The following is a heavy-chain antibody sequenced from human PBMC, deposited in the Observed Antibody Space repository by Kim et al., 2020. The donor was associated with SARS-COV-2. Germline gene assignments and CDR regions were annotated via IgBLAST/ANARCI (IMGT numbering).Heavy chain of an antibody. CDR1: GFTFSSYW. CDR3: ARGEGSTGWYVGDY. J-gene: IGHJ4*02. V-gene: IGHV3-74*01. CDR2: INSDGSST. Sequence: LSLTCAASGFTFSSYWMHWVRQAPGKGLVWVSRINSDGSSTSYVDSVKGRFTISRDNAKNTLYLQMNSLRAEDTAVYYCARGEGSTGWYVGDYWGQGTLVTVSS. D-gene: IGHD6-19*01.